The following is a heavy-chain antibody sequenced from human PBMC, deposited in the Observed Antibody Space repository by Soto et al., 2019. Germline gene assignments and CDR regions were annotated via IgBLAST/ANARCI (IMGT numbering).Heavy chain of an antibody. Sequence: ASVKVSCKASGYTFTSSDINWVRQATGQGLEWMGWMDPNSGNTGYAQKFQGRVTMTRNTSISTAYMELSSLRSEDTAVYYCARGGHYYDSSGYYDSDYWGQGTLVTVS. V-gene: IGHV1-8*01. CDR3: ARGGHYYDSSGYYDSDY. D-gene: IGHD3-22*01. J-gene: IGHJ4*02. CDR2: MDPNSGNT. CDR1: GYTFTSSD.